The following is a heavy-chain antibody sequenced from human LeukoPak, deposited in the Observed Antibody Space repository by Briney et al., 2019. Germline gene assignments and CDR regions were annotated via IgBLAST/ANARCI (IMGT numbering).Heavy chain of an antibody. J-gene: IGHJ4*02. D-gene: IGHD3-10*01. CDR2: INHSGST. Sequence: PSETLSLTCAVYSGSFSGYYWSWIRQPPGKGLEWIGEINHSGSTNYNPSLKSRVTISVDTSKNQFSLKLSSVTAADTAVYYCARGKAMVRGVIISPYYFDYWGQGTLVTVSS. V-gene: IGHV4-34*01. CDR3: ARGKAMVRGVIISPYYFDY. CDR1: SGSFSGYY.